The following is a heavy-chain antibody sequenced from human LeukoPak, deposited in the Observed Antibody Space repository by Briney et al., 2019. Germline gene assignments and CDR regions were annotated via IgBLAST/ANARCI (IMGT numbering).Heavy chain of an antibody. J-gene: IGHJ6*02. Sequence: GGSLRLSCAASGFTFSSYSMNWVRQAPGKGLEWVSYISSSSSTIYYADSVKGRFTISRDNAKNSLYPQMNSLRAEDTAVYYCARELQDGMDVWGQGTTVTVSS. CDR2: ISSSSSTI. CDR1: GFTFSSYS. CDR3: ARELQDGMDV. D-gene: IGHD2-21*02. V-gene: IGHV3-48*04.